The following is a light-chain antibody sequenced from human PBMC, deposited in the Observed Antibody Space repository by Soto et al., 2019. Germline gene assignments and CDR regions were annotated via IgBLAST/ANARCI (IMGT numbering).Light chain of an antibody. Sequence: EIVLTQSPGTLSLSPGERATLSCRARQSVSSSSLAWSQQKRGQAPRLLIYGASSRATGIPDRFSGSGSATDFTLTISRLEPEDFAVYYCQVSGRSAMYTFGQGTRLEIQ. CDR2: GAS. J-gene: IGKJ2*01. CDR1: QSVSSSS. V-gene: IGKV3-20*01. CDR3: QVSGRSAMYT.